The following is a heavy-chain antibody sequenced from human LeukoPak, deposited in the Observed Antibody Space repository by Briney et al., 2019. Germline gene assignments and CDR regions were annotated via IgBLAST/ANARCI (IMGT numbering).Heavy chain of an antibody. V-gene: IGHV4-34*01. Sequence: SETLSLTCAVYGGSFSGYYWSWIRQPPGKGLEWIGEINHSGSTNYNPSLKSRVTISVDTSKNQFSLKLSSVTAADTAVYYCARLGVGYCSSTSCYRGYGGIAYTFDYWGQGTLVTVSS. D-gene: IGHD2-2*01. CDR3: ARLGVGYCSSTSCYRGYGGIAYTFDY. CDR2: INHSGST. J-gene: IGHJ4*02. CDR1: GGSFSGYY.